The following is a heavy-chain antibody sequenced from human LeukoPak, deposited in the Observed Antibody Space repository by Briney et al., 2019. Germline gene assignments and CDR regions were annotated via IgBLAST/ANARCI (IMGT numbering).Heavy chain of an antibody. J-gene: IGHJ6*03. CDR2: INHSGST. Sequence: PSETLSLTCAVYGGSFSGYYWSWIRQPPGKGLEWIGEINHSGSTNYNPSLKSRVTISVDASKNQFSLRLSSVTAADTAVYYCAREITNYYYYYYMVVWGKGTTVTISS. CDR1: GGSFSGYY. CDR3: AREITNYYYYYYMVV. V-gene: IGHV4-34*01.